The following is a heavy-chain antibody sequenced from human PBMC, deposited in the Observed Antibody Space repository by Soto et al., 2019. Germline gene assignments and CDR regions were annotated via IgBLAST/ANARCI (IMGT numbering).Heavy chain of an antibody. J-gene: IGHJ5*02. V-gene: IGHV4-34*01. CDR1: GGSFSGYY. D-gene: IGHD3-9*01. Sequence: SETLSLTCAVCGGSFSGYYWSWIRQPPGKGLEWIGEINHSGSTNYNPSLKSRVTISVDTSKNQFSLKLSSVTAADTAVYYCARDTVRYFDWLLSSGWFDPWGQGTLVTVSS. CDR2: INHSGST. CDR3: ARDTVRYFDWLLSSGWFDP.